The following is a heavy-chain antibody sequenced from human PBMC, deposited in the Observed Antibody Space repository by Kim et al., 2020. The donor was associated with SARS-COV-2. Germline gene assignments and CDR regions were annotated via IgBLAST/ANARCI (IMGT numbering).Heavy chain of an antibody. D-gene: IGHD1-7*01. J-gene: IGHJ4*02. CDR3: ARDSTGTTAFDY. Sequence: YYADSVKGRFTISRDNAKNSLYLQMNSLRAEDTAVYYCARDSTGTTAFDYWGQGTLVTVSS. V-gene: IGHV3-21*01.